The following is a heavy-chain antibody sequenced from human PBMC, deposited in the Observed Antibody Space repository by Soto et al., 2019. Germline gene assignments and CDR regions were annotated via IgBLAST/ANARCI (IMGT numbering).Heavy chain of an antibody. V-gene: IGHV1-18*04. D-gene: IGHD2-8*01. CDR3: ARVVGGYCTNGVCYTLDDWFDP. CDR1: GYTFTSDG. Sequence: QVQLVQSGAEVKKPGASVKVSCKASGYTFTSDGISWVRQDPGQGREWMGWISAYNGNTNYAQKLQGRVTMTTDTSTSTAYMELRSLRSDDTAVYYCARVVGGYCTNGVCYTLDDWFDPWGQGTLVTVSS. J-gene: IGHJ5*02. CDR2: ISAYNGNT.